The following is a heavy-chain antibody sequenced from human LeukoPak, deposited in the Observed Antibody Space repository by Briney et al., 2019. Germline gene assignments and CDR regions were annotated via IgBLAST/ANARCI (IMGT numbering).Heavy chain of an antibody. Sequence: SETLSLTCTVSGVSVSSGSYYWSWIRQPPGKGLEWIGYIYYSGSTNYNPSLKSRVTISVDTSKNQFSLKLSSVTAADTAVYYCARGRGYSYGTANYFDYWGQGTLVTVSS. J-gene: IGHJ4*02. CDR2: IYYSGST. V-gene: IGHV4-61*01. CDR1: GVSVSSGSYY. D-gene: IGHD5-18*01. CDR3: ARGRGYSYGTANYFDY.